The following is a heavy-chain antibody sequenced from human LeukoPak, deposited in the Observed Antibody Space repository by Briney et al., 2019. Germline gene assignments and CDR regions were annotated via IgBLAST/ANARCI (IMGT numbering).Heavy chain of an antibody. V-gene: IGHV3-7*01. Sequence: PGGSLRLSCAASGTTFSSLWMSWFRQAPGKGLEWVADIKHDGSEEHYVASVKGRFTISRDNAKLYLQMNSLRAEDTAVYYCAGGQGWHFDLWGRGTLITVSS. CDR1: GTTFSSLW. J-gene: IGHJ2*01. D-gene: IGHD2-15*01. CDR3: AGGQGWHFDL. CDR2: IKHDGSEE.